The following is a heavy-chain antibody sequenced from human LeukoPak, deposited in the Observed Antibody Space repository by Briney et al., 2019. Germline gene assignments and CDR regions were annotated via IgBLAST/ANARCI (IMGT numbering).Heavy chain of an antibody. V-gene: IGHV1-46*02. CDR3: ARDSAYWSLDY. J-gene: IGHJ4*02. D-gene: IGHD1-1*01. CDR2: IKSSGHFT. Sequence: ASVKVSCKASGYTFNTYHMHWVRQAPGQGPEWMGIIKSSGHFTSYAQKFQGRVTMNRDTSTSTVYMELSSLRSEDTAVYYCARDSAYWSLDYWGQGTLVTVSS. CDR1: GYTFNTYH.